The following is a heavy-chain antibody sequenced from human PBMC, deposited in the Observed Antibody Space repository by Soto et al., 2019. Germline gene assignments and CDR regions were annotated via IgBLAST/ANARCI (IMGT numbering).Heavy chain of an antibody. J-gene: IGHJ4*02. V-gene: IGHV1-18*01. CDR3: AREGPPEDY. Sequence: QVQLVQSGAEVKKPGASVKVSCKASGYTFTSYAISWVRQAPGQGLEWMGWISAYNGNTKYAQKVQGRVTMTTDTSTSTAYIEQRSVRSDDTAVYYCAREGPPEDYWGQGTLFTVSS. CDR2: ISAYNGNT. CDR1: GYTFTSYA.